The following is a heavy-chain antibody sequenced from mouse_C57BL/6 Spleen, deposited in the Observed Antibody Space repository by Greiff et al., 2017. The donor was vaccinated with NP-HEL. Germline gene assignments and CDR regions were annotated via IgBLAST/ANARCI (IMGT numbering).Heavy chain of an antibody. D-gene: IGHD1-1*01. V-gene: IGHV1-53*01. CDR2: INPSNGGT. CDR3: ARPYYYGSSYDYFDY. J-gene: IGHJ2*01. Sequence: VQLQQPGTELVKPGASVKLSCKASGYTFTSYWMHWVKQRPGQGLEWIGNINPSNGGTNYNEKFKSKATLTVDKSSSKAYMQLSSLTSKDTAVYYCARPYYYGSSYDYFDYWGQGTTLTVSS. CDR1: GYTFTSYW.